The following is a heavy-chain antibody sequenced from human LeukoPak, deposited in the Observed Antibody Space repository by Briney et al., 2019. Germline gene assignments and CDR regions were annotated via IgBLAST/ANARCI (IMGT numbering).Heavy chain of an antibody. D-gene: IGHD5-18*01. Sequence: SETLSLTCTASGGSISSSSNYWGRIRQPPGKGLEWIGSIYYSGSTYYDASLKTRVTISVDTSKNQSSLKLSSVTATDTAVYYCARHADTAIDNYYYYAMDVWGQGSTVTVSS. CDR3: ARHADTAIDNYYYYAMDV. CDR1: GGSISSSSNY. J-gene: IGHJ6*02. V-gene: IGHV4-39*01. CDR2: IYYSGST.